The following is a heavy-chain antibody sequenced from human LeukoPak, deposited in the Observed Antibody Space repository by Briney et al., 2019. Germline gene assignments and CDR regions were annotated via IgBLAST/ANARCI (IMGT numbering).Heavy chain of an antibody. CDR1: GITVSNNY. D-gene: IGHD3-22*01. V-gene: IGHV3-66*04. CDR3: AKHPNYYDSSGFDY. J-gene: IGHJ4*02. Sequence: GGSLRLSCAASGITVSNNYMSWVRQAPGKGLEGVSVIYSGGSTYYADSVKGRFTISRDNSKNTLYLQMNSLRAEDTAVYYCAKHPNYYDSSGFDYWGQGTLVTVSS. CDR2: IYSGGST.